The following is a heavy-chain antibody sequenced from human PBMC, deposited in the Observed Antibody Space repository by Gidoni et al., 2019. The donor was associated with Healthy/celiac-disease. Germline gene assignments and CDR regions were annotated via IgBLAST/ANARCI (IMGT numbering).Heavy chain of an antibody. CDR1: VFTFDDYA. D-gene: IGHD6-19*01. V-gene: IGHV3-43*02. CDR2: ISGDGGST. CDR3: AKEGQWLARDFDY. Sequence: EVQLVESGGGVVQPGGSLRLSCAAPVFTFDDYAMHWVRQAPGKGLEWFALISGDGGSTYYADSVKGRFTISRDNSKNSLYLQMNSLRTEDTALYYCAKEGQWLARDFDYWGQGTLVTVSS. J-gene: IGHJ4*02.